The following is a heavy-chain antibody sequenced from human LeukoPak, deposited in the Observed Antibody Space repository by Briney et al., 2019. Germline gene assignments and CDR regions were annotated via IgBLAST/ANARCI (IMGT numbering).Heavy chain of an antibody. V-gene: IGHV3-30-3*01. Sequence: GRSLRLSCAASGFTFNSYAMHWVRQAPGKGLEWVAVISYDGSNKYYADSVKGRFTISRDNSKNTLYLQMNSLRAEDTAVYYCARGRAYYDFWNLPPGGYWGQGTLVTVSS. CDR1: GFTFNSYA. J-gene: IGHJ4*02. CDR2: ISYDGSNK. D-gene: IGHD3-3*01. CDR3: ARGRAYYDFWNLPPGGY.